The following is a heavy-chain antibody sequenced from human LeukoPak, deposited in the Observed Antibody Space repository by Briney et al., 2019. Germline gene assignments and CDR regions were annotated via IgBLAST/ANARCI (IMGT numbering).Heavy chain of an antibody. CDR2: ISGSGGST. D-gene: IGHD3-22*01. V-gene: IGHV3-23*01. J-gene: IGHJ1*01. Sequence: GGSLRLSCAASGFTFSSYAMSWVRQAPGKGLEWVSAISGSGGSTYYADSVKGRFTISRDNAKNSLYLQMNSLRAEDTAVYYCAREIAASYYDSSGSPYFQHWGQGTLVTVSS. CDR1: GFTFSSYA. CDR3: AREIAASYYDSSGSPYFQH.